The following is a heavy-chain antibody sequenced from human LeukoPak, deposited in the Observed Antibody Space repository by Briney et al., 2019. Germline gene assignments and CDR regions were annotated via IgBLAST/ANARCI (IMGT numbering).Heavy chain of an antibody. J-gene: IGHJ4*02. CDR3: ARHIGAYYDFDY. Sequence: PSETLSLTCAVYGGSFSGYYWSWIRQPPGKGLEWMGEINHSGSTNYNPSLKSRVTISVDTSKNQFSLKLSSVTAADTAVYYCARHIGAYYDFDYWGQGTLVTVSS. D-gene: IGHD3-3*01. CDR2: INHSGST. V-gene: IGHV4-34*01. CDR1: GGSFSGYY.